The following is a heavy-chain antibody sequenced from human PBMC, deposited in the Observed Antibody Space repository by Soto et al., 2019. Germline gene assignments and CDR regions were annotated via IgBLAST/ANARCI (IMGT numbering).Heavy chain of an antibody. D-gene: IGHD3-22*01. J-gene: IGHJ3*02. V-gene: IGHV4-39*01. CDR3: ATTYYYDSSGYSLLKEWDAFDI. CDR1: GGSISSNTYY. CDR2: IYYSGST. Sequence: SETLSLTCTVSGGSISSNTYYWGWIRQPPGKGLEWIGSIYYSGSTYYNPSLKSRVTISVDTSKNQFSLKLSSVTAADTAVYYCATTYYYDSSGYSLLKEWDAFDIWGQGTMVTVSS.